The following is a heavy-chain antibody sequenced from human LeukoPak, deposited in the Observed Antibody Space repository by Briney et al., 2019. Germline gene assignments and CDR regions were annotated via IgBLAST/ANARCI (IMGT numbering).Heavy chain of an antibody. Sequence: GESLKISCKGSGYSFTSFWIGWVRQMPGKGLEWMGIIYPGDSDTKYSPSFQGQVTLSVDKSITTAYLQWSSLKASDTAMYYCARQASAASDYWGQGTLVIVSS. CDR2: IYPGDSDT. D-gene: IGHD6-13*01. V-gene: IGHV5-51*01. CDR3: ARQASAASDY. J-gene: IGHJ4*02. CDR1: GYSFTSFW.